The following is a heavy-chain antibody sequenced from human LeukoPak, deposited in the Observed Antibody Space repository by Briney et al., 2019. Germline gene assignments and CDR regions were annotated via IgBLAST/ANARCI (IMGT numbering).Heavy chain of an antibody. CDR3: ARGGSGSGYDFWSGYYTADY. J-gene: IGHJ4*02. V-gene: IGHV3-11*01. CDR2: ISSSGSTI. Sequence: GGSQRLSCAASGFTFSDYYMSWIRQAPGKGLEWVSYISSSGSTIYYADSVKGRFTISRDNAKNSLYLQMNSLRAEDTAVYYCARGGSGSGYDFWSGYYTADYWGQGTLVTVSS. D-gene: IGHD3-3*01. CDR1: GFTFSDYY.